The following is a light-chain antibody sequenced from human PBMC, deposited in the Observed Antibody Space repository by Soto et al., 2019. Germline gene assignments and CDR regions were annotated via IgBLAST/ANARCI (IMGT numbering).Light chain of an antibody. CDR1: QSVTNSN. CDR2: GVS. CDR3: QQYSSWPLT. J-gene: IGKJ4*01. Sequence: ESVMTQSPATLSVSPGERATLSCRASQSVTNSNLAWYQQKLGQAPRLLIYGVSTRATGVPARFSGSGSGTEFTLTISSLQSEDFAVYYCQQYSSWPLTFGGGTKVEIK. V-gene: IGKV3-15*01.